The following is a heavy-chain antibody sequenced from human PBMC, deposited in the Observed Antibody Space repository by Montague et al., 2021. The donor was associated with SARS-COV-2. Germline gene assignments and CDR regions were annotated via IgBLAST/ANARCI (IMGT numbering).Heavy chain of an antibody. D-gene: IGHD3-22*01. CDR2: IYNNGYN. CDR3: SRGGATYYYDTSGYVNAFDT. Sequence: SETLSLTCTVSGDSISTYSWSWIRQPPGKGLQWIGYIYNNGYNNYNSTLTRRVNISVDKSTNQFSLRLSSVTAADTAAYFCSRGGATYYYDTSGYVNAFDTWGQGTMVTVSS. J-gene: IGHJ3*02. V-gene: IGHV4-59*01. CDR1: GDSISTYS.